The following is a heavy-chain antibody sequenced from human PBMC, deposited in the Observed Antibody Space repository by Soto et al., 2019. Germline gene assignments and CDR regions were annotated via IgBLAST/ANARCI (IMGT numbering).Heavy chain of an antibody. D-gene: IGHD2-2*01. J-gene: IGHJ6*02. CDR3: ARDERYCSSTSCDYYYYYGMDG. Sequence: PGGSRILSCASSGFPFSSYSMNWVRPAPGKGLEWVSSISSSSIYIYYADSGECRFTISRDKAKNSLYLQMNSLRAEDTAVYYCARDERYCSSTSCDYYYYYGMDGWGQGTTVTVS. V-gene: IGHV3-21*01. CDR1: GFPFSSYS. CDR2: ISSSSIYI.